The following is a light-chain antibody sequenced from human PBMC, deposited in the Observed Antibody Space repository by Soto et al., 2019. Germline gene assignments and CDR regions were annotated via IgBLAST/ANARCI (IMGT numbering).Light chain of an antibody. CDR2: INI. Sequence: QSVLTQPPSVSGAPGQRVTISCTGSSSNIGAGYDVHWYQQLPGTAPKLLIFININRPSGVPDRFSGSKSGTSVSLAITGLRAEDEADYYCQSYDSSLSGYVFGTGTKVTVL. CDR1: SSNIGAGYD. V-gene: IGLV1-40*01. CDR3: QSYDSSLSGYV. J-gene: IGLJ1*01.